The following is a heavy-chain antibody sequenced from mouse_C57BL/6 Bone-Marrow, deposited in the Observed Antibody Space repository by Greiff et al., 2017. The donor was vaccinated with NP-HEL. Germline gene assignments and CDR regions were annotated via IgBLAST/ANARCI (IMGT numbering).Heavy chain of an antibody. Sequence: EVKLQESGGGLVQPGGSLKLSCAASGFTFSDYGMAWVRQAPRQGPEWVAFISNLAYSIYYADTVTGRFTISRENAKNTLYLEMSSLRSEDTAMYYCARQQLLYYYGSSHGAMDYWGQGTSVTVSS. CDR2: ISNLAYSI. J-gene: IGHJ4*01. V-gene: IGHV5-15*01. CDR3: ARQQLLYYYGSSHGAMDY. CDR1: GFTFSDYG. D-gene: IGHD1-1*01.